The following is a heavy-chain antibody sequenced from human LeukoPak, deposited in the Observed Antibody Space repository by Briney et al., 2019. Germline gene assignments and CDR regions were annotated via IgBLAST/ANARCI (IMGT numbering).Heavy chain of an antibody. CDR1: GFTFSSYW. Sequence: PGGSLRLSCAASGFTFSSYWMSWVRQAPGKGLEWVANIKQDGSEKYYVDSVKGRFTISRDNAKNSLYLQMNSLRAEDTAVYYCARARTAMVNSGAFDYWGQGTLVTVSS. CDR2: IKQDGSEK. J-gene: IGHJ4*02. CDR3: ARARTAMVNSGAFDY. V-gene: IGHV3-7*01. D-gene: IGHD5-18*01.